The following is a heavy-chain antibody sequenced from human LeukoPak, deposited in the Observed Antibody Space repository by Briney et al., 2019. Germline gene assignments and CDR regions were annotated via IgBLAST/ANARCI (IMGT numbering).Heavy chain of an antibody. CDR2: IWHDGSKK. J-gene: IGHJ4*02. D-gene: IGHD3-22*01. CDR1: GFTFSTYG. Sequence: GGSLRLSCAASGFTFSTYGMHWVRHAPGKGLEWVALIWHDGSKKYYADSVKGRFTISRDNSKNTLHLQMNSLRAEDTAVYYCARDDSSGDYYDNFDYWGQGTLVTVSS. V-gene: IGHV3-33*01. CDR3: ARDDSSGDYYDNFDY.